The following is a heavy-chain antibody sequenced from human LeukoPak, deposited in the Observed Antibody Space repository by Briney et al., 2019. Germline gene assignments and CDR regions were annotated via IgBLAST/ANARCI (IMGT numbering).Heavy chain of an antibody. Sequence: KPSENLSLTXAVYGGSFSGYYWSWIRQPPGKGLEWIGEINHSGSTNDNPSLKSRVTISVDTSKNQFSLKLSSVTAADTAVYYCARGEGRYCSSTSCYQFVRYYYYMDVWGKGTTVTVSS. CDR1: GGSFSGYY. CDR3: ARGEGRYCSSTSCYQFVRYYYYMDV. CDR2: INHSGST. D-gene: IGHD2-2*01. V-gene: IGHV4-34*01. J-gene: IGHJ6*03.